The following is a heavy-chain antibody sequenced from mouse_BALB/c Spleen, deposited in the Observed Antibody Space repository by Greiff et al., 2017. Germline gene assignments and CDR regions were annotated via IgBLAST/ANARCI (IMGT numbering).Heavy chain of an antibody. CDR2: IYPGSGST. CDR3: TRRDWDYWYFDV. Sequence: LQQPGSELVRPGASVKLSCKASGYTFTSYWMHWVKQRPGQGLEWIGNIYPGSGSTNYDEKFKSKATLTVDTSSSTAYMQLSSLTSEDSAVYYCTRRDWDYWYFDVWGAGTTVTVSS. V-gene: IGHV1S22*01. J-gene: IGHJ1*01. D-gene: IGHD4-1*01. CDR1: GYTFTSYW.